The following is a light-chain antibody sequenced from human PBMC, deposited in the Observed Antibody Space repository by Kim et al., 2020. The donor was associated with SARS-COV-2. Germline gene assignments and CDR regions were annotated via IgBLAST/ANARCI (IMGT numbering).Light chain of an antibody. CDR3: QSYNRSNVV. Sequence: NFMLTQPHSFSESPGKTVTISCTRSSGSIDDNYVQWYQQRPGGVPTTVIYEDDQRPSGVSDRFSGSIDNSSNSASLTISGLKTEDEADYYCQSYNRSNVVFGGGTQLTVL. V-gene: IGLV6-57*04. CDR1: SGSIDDNY. CDR2: EDD. J-gene: IGLJ2*01.